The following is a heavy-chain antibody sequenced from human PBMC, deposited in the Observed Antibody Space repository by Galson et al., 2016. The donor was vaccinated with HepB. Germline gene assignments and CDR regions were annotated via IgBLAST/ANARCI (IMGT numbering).Heavy chain of an antibody. CDR2: SSRKNNNYAT. J-gene: IGHJ4*02. V-gene: IGHV3-73*01. CDR1: GFILSGSV. D-gene: IGHD3-3*01. Sequence: SLRLSCAGSGFILSGSVIHWVRQASGKGLEWVGRSSRKNNNYATAYAASVKGRFTISRDDSKNMAFLQMTSLNTEDTAVYYRIYGAESRDYWGQGTAVTVSA. CDR3: IYGAESRDY.